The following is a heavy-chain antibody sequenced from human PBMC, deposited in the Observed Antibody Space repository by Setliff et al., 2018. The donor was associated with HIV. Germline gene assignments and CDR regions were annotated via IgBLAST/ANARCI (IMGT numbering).Heavy chain of an antibody. CDR1: GGSFSGYY. V-gene: IGHV4-34*01. Sequence: SETLSLTCAVYGGSFSGYYWSWIRQPPGKGLEWIGEINHSGNTNYNPSLKSRVTISVDTPKNQFSLKLNSATAADTAVYYCARLGAENFGDYDWVDYWGQGTLVTVSS. D-gene: IGHD5-12*01. CDR2: INHSGNT. CDR3: ARLGAENFGDYDWVDY. J-gene: IGHJ4*02.